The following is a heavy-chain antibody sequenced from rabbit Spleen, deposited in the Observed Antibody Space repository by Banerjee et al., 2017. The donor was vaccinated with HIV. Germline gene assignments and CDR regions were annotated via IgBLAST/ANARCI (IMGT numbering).Heavy chain of an antibody. CDR2: IYAGSNDNT. Sequence: QSLEESGGGLVKPDGSLTLTCKASGFSFSSSYYMCWVRQAPGKGLEWIACIYAGSNDNTYYASWAKGRFTISKTSSTTVTLQMTSLTAADTATYFCARDRGSTNIFDWLDLWGPGTLVTVS. CDR1: GFSFSSSYY. CDR3: ARDRGSTNIFDWLDL. J-gene: IGHJ5*01. D-gene: IGHD7-1*01. V-gene: IGHV1S40*01.